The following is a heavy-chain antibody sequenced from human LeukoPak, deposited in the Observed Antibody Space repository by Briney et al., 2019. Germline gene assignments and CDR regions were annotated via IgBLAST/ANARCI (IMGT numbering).Heavy chain of an antibody. Sequence: ASVKVSCKASGYTFTSYYMHWVRQAPGQGLEWMGIINPSGGSTSYAQKFQGRVTMTRDTSTSTVYMELSSLRSEDTAVYYCARTGVTITVRGPFDIWGQGTMVTVSS. CDR2: INPSGGST. V-gene: IGHV1-46*01. J-gene: IGHJ3*02. CDR3: ARTGVTITVRGPFDI. D-gene: IGHD3-3*01. CDR1: GYTFTSYY.